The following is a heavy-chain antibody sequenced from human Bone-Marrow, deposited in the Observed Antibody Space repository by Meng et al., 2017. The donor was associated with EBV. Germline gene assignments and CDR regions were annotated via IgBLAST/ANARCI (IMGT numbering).Heavy chain of an antibody. D-gene: IGHD3-22*01. CDR3: ASRHYYDSSGYYGFDY. V-gene: IGHV4-34*01. Sequence: AQLQQWVAGLLKPSETLSLTCAVYGGSFSGYYWSWIRQPPGKGLEWIGEINHSGSTNYNPSLKSRVTISVDTSKNQFSLKLSSVTAADTAVYYCASRHYYDSSGYYGFDYWGQGTLVTVSS. J-gene: IGHJ4*02. CDR2: INHSGST. CDR1: GGSFSGYY.